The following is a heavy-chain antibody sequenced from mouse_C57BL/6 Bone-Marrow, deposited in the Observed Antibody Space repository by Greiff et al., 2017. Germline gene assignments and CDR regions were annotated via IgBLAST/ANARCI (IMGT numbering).Heavy chain of an antibody. CDR1: GFTFSSYA. D-gene: IGHD2-4*01. CDR2: ISSGGDYI. V-gene: IGHV5-9-1*02. Sequence: EVMLVESGEGLVKPGGSLKLSCAASGFTFSSYAMSWVRQTPGKRLEWVAYISSGGDYIYYADTVKGRFTISRDNARNTLYLQMSSPKSEDTAMYYCTRGRGYDYDAAWFAYWGQGTLVTVSA. CDR3: TRGRGYDYDAAWFAY. J-gene: IGHJ3*01.